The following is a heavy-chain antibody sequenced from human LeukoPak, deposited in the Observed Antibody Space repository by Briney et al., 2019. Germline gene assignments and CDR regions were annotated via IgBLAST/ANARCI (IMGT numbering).Heavy chain of an antibody. V-gene: IGHV4-59*08. Sequence: SETVTLTCTVSGGSISSYYWSWIRQPPGKGLEWIGYIYYSGSTNYNPSLKSRVTISVDTSKNQFSLKLSSVTAADTAVYYCARTEPLTAAGNWFDPSGQGTLVTVSS. CDR1: GGSISSYY. D-gene: IGHD6-13*01. J-gene: IGHJ5*02. CDR2: IYYSGST. CDR3: ARTEPLTAAGNWFDP.